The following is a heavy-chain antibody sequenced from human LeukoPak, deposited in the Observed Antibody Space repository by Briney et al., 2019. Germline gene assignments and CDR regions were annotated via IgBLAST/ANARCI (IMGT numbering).Heavy chain of an antibody. CDR3: AKGIQLWFSAFDI. J-gene: IGHJ3*02. CDR1: GFTFSSYG. V-gene: IGHV3-23*01. Sequence: GRSLRLSCAASGFTFSSYGMHWVRQAPGKGLEWVSAISGSGGSTYYADSVKGRFTISRDNSKNTLYLQMNSLRAEDTAVYYCAKGIQLWFSAFDIWGQGTMVTVSS. CDR2: ISGSGGST. D-gene: IGHD5-18*01.